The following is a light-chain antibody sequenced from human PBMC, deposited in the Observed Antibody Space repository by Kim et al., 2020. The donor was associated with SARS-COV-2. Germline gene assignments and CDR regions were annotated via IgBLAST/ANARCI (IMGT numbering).Light chain of an antibody. Sequence: QLVLTQSPSASASPGASVKLTCTLSSGHSTYAIAWHQQQPEKGPRFLMKVNSDGSHMKGDGIPDRFSGSSSGAERYLTISSLQSEDEADYYCQSWGSGIRVFGGGTQLTVL. J-gene: IGLJ3*02. CDR2: VNSDGSH. CDR3: QSWGSGIRV. V-gene: IGLV4-69*01. CDR1: SGHSTYA.